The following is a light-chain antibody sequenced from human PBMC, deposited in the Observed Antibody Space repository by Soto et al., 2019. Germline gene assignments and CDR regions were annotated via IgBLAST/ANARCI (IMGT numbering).Light chain of an antibody. CDR1: TGAVTNGHY. J-gene: IGLJ1*01. CDR2: DTT. V-gene: IGLV7-46*01. Sequence: QAVVTQDPSVTVSPGGTVTLTCGSSTGAVTNGHYPYWFQQKPGQAPRTLIYDTTNRHSWTPARFSGSLLGGKAALTLSGAQPEDEAEYYCLLSYNGPYVFGTGTKVTVL. CDR3: LLSYNGPYV.